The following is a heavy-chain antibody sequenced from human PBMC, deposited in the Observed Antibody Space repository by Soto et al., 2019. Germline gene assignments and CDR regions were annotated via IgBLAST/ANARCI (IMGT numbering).Heavy chain of an antibody. CDR3: VRSPHYYGSGKYYPFDY. D-gene: IGHD3-10*01. CDR1: GGSISSGRYY. J-gene: IGHJ4*02. V-gene: IGHV4-31*03. CDR2: ISSSGST. Sequence: QVQLQESGPGLVKPSQTLSLTCTVSGGSISSGRYYWNWIRQHPGKGLNWIGYISSSGSTYYNPSLKSRVTISVDTSKNQFSLRVSSVTVADTAVYYCVRSPHYYGSGKYYPFDYWGQGTLVTVS.